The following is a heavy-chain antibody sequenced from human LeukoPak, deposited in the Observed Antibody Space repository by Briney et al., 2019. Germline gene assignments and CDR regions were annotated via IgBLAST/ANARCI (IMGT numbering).Heavy chain of an antibody. CDR1: GYTFTGYY. V-gene: IGHV1-2*04. Sequence: ALVKVSCKASGYTFTGYYMHWVRQAPGQGLEWMGWIYPNSGGTNYAQKFQGWVTMTRDTSISTAYMELSRLRSDDTAVYYCARAKFPGGNLPDREFDYWGQGTLVTVSS. CDR2: IYPNSGGT. CDR3: ARAKFPGGNLPDREFDY. D-gene: IGHD4-23*01. J-gene: IGHJ4*02.